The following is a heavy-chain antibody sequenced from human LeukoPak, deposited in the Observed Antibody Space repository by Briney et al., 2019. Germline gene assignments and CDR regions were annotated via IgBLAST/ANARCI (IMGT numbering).Heavy chain of an antibody. CDR3: AKDYGSGSSYYYGMDV. J-gene: IGHJ6*02. Sequence: GGSLRLSCAASGFTFSSYGMHWVRQAPGKGLEWVAVTSYDGSNKYYADSVKGRFTISRDNSKNTLYLQMNSLRAEDTAVYYCAKDYGSGSSYYYGMDVWGQGTTVTVSS. V-gene: IGHV3-30*18. CDR2: TSYDGSNK. D-gene: IGHD3-10*01. CDR1: GFTFSSYG.